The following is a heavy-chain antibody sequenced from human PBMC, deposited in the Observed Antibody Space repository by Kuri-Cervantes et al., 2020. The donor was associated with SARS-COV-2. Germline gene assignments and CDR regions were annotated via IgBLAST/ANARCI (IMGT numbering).Heavy chain of an antibody. CDR2: ISGSGNKV. J-gene: IGHJ4*02. CDR3: AKDLYTGTTGPFDY. Sequence: GGSLRLSCAASGFTFRRYAMSWVRQAPGKGLEWVSAISGSGNKVHYADSVKGRFTISRDNSENTLYLQINSLRAEDTAVYYCAKDLYTGTTGPFDYWGQGTLVTVSS. D-gene: IGHD1-1*01. V-gene: IGHV3-23*01. CDR1: GFTFRRYA.